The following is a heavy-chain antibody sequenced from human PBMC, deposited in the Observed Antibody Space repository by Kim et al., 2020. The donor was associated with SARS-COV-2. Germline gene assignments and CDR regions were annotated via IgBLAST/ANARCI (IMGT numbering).Heavy chain of an antibody. Sequence: SETLSLTCSVSSVSITNRSYHWGWIRQPPGKGLEYIGSVYYSGSTYYSPSLKSRITMSVDTANNVFSLTLTSVTAADTGTYYCARGVRNSYYYMDMWGKGTAVTVSS. CDR1: SVSITNRSYH. J-gene: IGHJ6*03. CDR2: VYYSGST. D-gene: IGHD3-10*01. CDR3: ARGVRNSYYYMDM. V-gene: IGHV4-39*02.